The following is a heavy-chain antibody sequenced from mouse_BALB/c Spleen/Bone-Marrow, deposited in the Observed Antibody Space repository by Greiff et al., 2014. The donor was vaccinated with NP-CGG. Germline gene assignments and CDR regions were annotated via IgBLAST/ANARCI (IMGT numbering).Heavy chain of an antibody. J-gene: IGHJ2*01. Sequence: EVKLVESGPSLVKPSQTLSLTCSVTVDSITSGYWNWIRKFPGNKLEYMGYITYSGNTYYNPSLISRISITRDTSKNQYYLQLNSVTTEDTATYYCTRDYYGPWGQGTTLTVSS. CDR2: ITYSGNT. D-gene: IGHD1-2*01. CDR1: VDSITSGY. CDR3: TRDYYGP. V-gene: IGHV3-8*02.